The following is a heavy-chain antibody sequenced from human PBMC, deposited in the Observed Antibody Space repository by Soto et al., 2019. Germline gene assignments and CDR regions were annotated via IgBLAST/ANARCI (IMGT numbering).Heavy chain of an antibody. V-gene: IGHV3-23*01. CDR1: GFTFSSYA. D-gene: IGHD3-9*01. J-gene: IGHJ6*02. CDR2: ITGSGGST. Sequence: GGSLRLSCAASGFTFSSYAMSWVRQAPGKGLEWVSSITGSGGSTYNADSVKGRFTISRDNSENTLYLQMNSLRAEDTAVYYCAKEYSDFLTAYYGPLNIYYYYSGMDVWGQGTTVTVSS. CDR3: AKEYSDFLTAYYGPLNIYYYYSGMDV.